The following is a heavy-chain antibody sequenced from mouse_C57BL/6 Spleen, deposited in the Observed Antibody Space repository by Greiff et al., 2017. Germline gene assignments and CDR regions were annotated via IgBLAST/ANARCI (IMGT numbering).Heavy chain of an antibody. CDR2: IDPSDSYT. V-gene: IGHV1-50*01. CDR1: GYTFTSYW. CDR3: AKGRYSNYFFDY. D-gene: IGHD2-5*01. Sequence: VQLQQPGAELVKPGASVKLSCKASGYTFTSYWMQWVKQRPGQGLEWIGEIDPSDSYTNYNQKFKGKATLTVDTSSSTAYMQLSSLTSEDSAVYYCAKGRYSNYFFDYWGQGTTLTVSS. J-gene: IGHJ2*01.